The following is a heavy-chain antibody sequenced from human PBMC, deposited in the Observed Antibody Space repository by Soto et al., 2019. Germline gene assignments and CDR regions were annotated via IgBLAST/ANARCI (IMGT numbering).Heavy chain of an antibody. Sequence: QVQLVQSGAEVKKPGASVKVSCKTSGYTFTSHGISWVRQAPGQGLEWMGWISAYNGNTKYAQKLQGRVTMTTDTPTSTAYMELRSLRSDDTAVYYCARTYCSSARCYSDYWGQGTLVTVSS. D-gene: IGHD2-2*01. CDR3: ARTYCSSARCYSDY. J-gene: IGHJ4*02. V-gene: IGHV1-18*04. CDR1: GYTFTSHG. CDR2: ISAYNGNT.